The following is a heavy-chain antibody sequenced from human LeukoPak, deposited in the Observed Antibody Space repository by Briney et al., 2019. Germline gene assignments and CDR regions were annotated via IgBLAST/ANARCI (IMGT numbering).Heavy chain of an antibody. V-gene: IGHV1-24*01. D-gene: IGHD6-13*01. Sequence: ASVKVSCKVSGYTLTELSMHWVRRAPGKGLEWMGGFDPEDGETIYAQKFQGRVTMTEDTSTDTAYMELSSLRSEDTAVYYCATLVAAAGSYFDPWGQGTLVTVFS. CDR1: GYTLTELS. CDR2: FDPEDGET. J-gene: IGHJ5*02. CDR3: ATLVAAAGSYFDP.